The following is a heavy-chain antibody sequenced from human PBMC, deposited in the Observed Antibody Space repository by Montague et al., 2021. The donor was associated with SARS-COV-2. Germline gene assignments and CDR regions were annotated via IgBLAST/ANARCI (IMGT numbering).Heavy chain of an antibody. CDR3: VSPSMILVL. V-gene: IGHV4-34*01. D-gene: IGHD3-22*01. CDR2: INHSGST. J-gene: IGHJ4*02. Sequence: SETLSLTCAVYGGSFSGYYWSWIRQPPGKGLEWIGEINHSGSTKYNPSLKSRVTISVDTSKNQFYLRLNSVTAADTAVYYCVSPSMILVLWGQGTLVTVSS. CDR1: GGSFSGYY.